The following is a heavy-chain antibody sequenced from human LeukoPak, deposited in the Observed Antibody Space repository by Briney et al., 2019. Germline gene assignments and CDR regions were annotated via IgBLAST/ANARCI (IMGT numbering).Heavy chain of an antibody. Sequence: SETLSLTCTVSGGSISSYYWTWIRQSPGKGLEWIGYIFNSGSTNYNPSLKSRVTISVDTSKNQFSLKLNSVTAADTAVYYCARAFYPGYYSYMAVWGKGTTVTVSS. V-gene: IGHV4-59*01. CDR3: ARAFYPGYYSYMAV. CDR1: GGSISSYY. CDR2: IFNSGST. J-gene: IGHJ6*03. D-gene: IGHD3-3*02.